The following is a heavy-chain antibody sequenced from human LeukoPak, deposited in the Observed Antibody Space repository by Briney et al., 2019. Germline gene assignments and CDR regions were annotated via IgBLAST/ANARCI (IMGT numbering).Heavy chain of an antibody. J-gene: IGHJ4*02. CDR3: AKNSGTESH. Sequence: GASLKISCAASGFTFTSFGMHWVGQAPGKGLEWVAFIRYDGTNKYYVDSVKGRFTISRDNSKNTLYLQMNSLRPEDTAVYYCAKNSGTESHWGQGTLVTVSS. V-gene: IGHV3-30*02. D-gene: IGHD2-21*01. CDR1: GFTFTSFG. CDR2: IRYDGTNK.